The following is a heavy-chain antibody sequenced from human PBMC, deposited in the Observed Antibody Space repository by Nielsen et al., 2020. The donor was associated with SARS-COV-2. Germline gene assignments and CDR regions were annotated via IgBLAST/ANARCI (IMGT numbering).Heavy chain of an antibody. CDR3: AKSPRGSIATRPYYYYYGMDV. CDR2: ISGSGGST. J-gene: IGHJ6*02. CDR1: GFTFSSYA. Sequence: GESLKISCAASGFTFSSYAMNWVRQAPGKGLEWVSAISGSGGSTYYADSVKGRFTISRDNSKNTLYLQMNSLRAEDTAVYYCAKSPRGSIATRPYYYYYGMDVWGQGTTVTVSS. V-gene: IGHV3-23*01. D-gene: IGHD6-6*01.